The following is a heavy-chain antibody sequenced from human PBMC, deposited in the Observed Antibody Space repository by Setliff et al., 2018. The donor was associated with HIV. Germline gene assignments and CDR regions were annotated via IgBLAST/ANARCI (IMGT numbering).Heavy chain of an antibody. V-gene: IGHV1-8*02. Sequence: EASVKVSCKASGYSFTNYDINWVRQATGQGLEWIGSINTNNGNTIYAQKFQGRVTMTRSTSISTGYMELSSLRSEDTAMYFCVRRLDTAMDRGFDYWGQGTLVTVSS. D-gene: IGHD5-18*01. CDR2: INTNNGNT. CDR3: VRRLDTAMDRGFDY. CDR1: GYSFTNYD. J-gene: IGHJ4*02.